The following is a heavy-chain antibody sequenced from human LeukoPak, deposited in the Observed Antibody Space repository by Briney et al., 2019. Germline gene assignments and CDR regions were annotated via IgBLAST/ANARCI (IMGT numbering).Heavy chain of an antibody. CDR2: SSSSGSTI. CDR1: GFTLSDYY. J-gene: IGHJ6*03. V-gene: IGHV3-11*01. CDR3: ARKQPRRLTNPMGYYHHKDV. D-gene: IGHD5-24*01. Sequence: GGSLRLSCAASGFTLSDYYMSWIRQAPGKGLEWVSYSSSSGSTIYYADSVKGRFTIPRDNAKNSLYLQMNSLRAEDTAVYYCARKQPRRLTNPMGYYHHKDVWGKGTTVTVSS.